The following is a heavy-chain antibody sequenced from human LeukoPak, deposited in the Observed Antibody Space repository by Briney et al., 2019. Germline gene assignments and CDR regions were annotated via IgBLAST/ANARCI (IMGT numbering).Heavy chain of an antibody. CDR2: IYYSGST. J-gene: IGHJ3*02. D-gene: IGHD6-13*01. Sequence: SETLSLTCTVSGGSISSYYLSWIRQPPGKGLEWIGYIYYSGSTNYNPSLKSRVTISVDTSKNQFSLKLSSVTAADTAVYYCARDGIAAAGPGAFDIWGQGTMVTVSS. CDR1: GGSISSYY. CDR3: ARDGIAAAGPGAFDI. V-gene: IGHV4-59*01.